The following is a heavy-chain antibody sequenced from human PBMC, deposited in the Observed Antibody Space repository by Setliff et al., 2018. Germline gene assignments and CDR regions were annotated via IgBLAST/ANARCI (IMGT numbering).Heavy chain of an antibody. V-gene: IGHV4-34*01. CDR3: ARDQYNFWSGYFYESSWFDP. J-gene: IGHJ5*02. CDR2: INHSGST. D-gene: IGHD3-3*01. Sequence: SETLSLTCAVCGGSFSGYYWSWIRQPPGKGLEWIGEINHSGSTNYNPSLKSRVTISVDTSKNQFSLKLSSVTAADTAVYYCARDQYNFWSGYFYESSWFDPWGQGTLVTVSS. CDR1: GGSFSGYY.